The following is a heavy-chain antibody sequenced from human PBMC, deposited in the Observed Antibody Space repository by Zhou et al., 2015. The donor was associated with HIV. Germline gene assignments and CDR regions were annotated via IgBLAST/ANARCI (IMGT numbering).Heavy chain of an antibody. J-gene: IGHJ6*02. D-gene: IGHD5-18*01. V-gene: IGHV1-69*06. CDR2: IIPIFGTA. Sequence: QVQLVQSGAEVKKPGSSVKVSCKASGGTFSSYAISWVRQAPGQGLEWMGGIIPIFGTANYAQKFQGRVTMTRDTSISTAYMELSSLRSEDTAVYYCARLEGGYNYGTFGYYGMDVWGQGTTVTVSS. CDR3: ARLEGGYNYGTFGYYGMDV. CDR1: GGTFSSYA.